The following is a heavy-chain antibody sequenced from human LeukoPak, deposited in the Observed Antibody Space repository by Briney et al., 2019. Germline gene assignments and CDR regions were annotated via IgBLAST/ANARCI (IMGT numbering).Heavy chain of an antibody. J-gene: IGHJ4*02. CDR1: GGTFSSYA. CDR3: AREGYSSSFLGIDY. Sequence: ASVKVSCKASGGTFSSYAISWVRQAPGQGLEWMGGIIPIFGTANYAQKFQGRVTITADESTSTAYMELSSLRSEDTAVYYRAREGYSSSFLGIDYWGQGTLVTVSS. CDR2: IIPIFGTA. D-gene: IGHD6-13*01. V-gene: IGHV1-69*13.